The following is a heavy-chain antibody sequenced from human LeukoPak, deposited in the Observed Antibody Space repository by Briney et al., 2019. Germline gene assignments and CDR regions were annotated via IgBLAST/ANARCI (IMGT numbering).Heavy chain of an antibody. Sequence: GGSLRLSCAASGFTVSSNYMSWVRQAPGKGLEWVSVIYSGGSTYYADSVKGRFTISRDNSKNTLYPQMNSLRAEDTAVYYCAMTTVTTVDYWGQGTLVTVSS. V-gene: IGHV3-66*01. CDR1: GFTVSSNY. J-gene: IGHJ4*02. CDR2: IYSGGST. CDR3: AMTTVTTVDY. D-gene: IGHD4-17*01.